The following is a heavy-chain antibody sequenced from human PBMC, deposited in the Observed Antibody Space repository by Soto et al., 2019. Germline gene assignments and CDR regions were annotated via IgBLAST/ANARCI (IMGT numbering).Heavy chain of an antibody. CDR2: ILTKADGGAT. V-gene: IGHV3-15*01. D-gene: IGHD3-9*01. CDR3: TTGTAGWLF. Sequence: EVQLVESGGGLVKPGGSLRLSFVASGLTFSDALVNWVRQPPGKGLEWVGRILTKADGGATDFAAPVQGRFTLSRDDSRNTLYLQMNSLKPDDTGTYYCTTGTAGWLFWGQGTLVTVSS. J-gene: IGHJ1*01. CDR1: GLTFSDAL.